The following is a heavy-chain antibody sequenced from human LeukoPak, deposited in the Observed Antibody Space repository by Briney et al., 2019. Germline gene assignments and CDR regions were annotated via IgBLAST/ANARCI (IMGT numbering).Heavy chain of an antibody. CDR3: ARTLVQYSDYEPGFDP. D-gene: IGHD5-12*01. J-gene: IGHJ5*02. CDR2: IYYSGST. V-gene: IGHV4-59*01. CDR1: GGSISNYY. Sequence: SETLSLTCTVSGGSISNYYWSWIRQPPGKGLEWIGYIYYSGSTNYNPSLKSRVTISVDTSKNQFSLKLSSVTAADTAVYYCARTLVQYSDYEPGFDPWGQGTLVTVSS.